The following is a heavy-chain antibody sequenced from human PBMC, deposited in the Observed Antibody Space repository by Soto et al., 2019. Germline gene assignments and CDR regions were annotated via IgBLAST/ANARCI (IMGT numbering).Heavy chain of an antibody. V-gene: IGHV3-23*01. CDR1: GFTFSSYA. J-gene: IGHJ4*02. D-gene: IGHD5-18*01. CDR3: ARGLRGYSYHYIDY. Sequence: WGSLRLSCAASGFTFSSYAMGWVRQAPGKGLEWVAAITGSGGSTYYADSVKGRFTISRDNSKNTLYLQMNSLRAEDTAVYYCARGLRGYSYHYIDYWGQGTLVNVSS. CDR2: ITGSGGST.